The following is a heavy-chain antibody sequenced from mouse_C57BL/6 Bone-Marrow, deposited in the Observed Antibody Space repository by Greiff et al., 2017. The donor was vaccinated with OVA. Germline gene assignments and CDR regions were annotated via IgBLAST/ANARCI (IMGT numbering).Heavy chain of an antibody. J-gene: IGHJ2*01. Sequence: VQLKQSGAELVRPGASVKLSCTASGFNIKDYYMHWVKQRPEQGLEWIGRIDPEDGDTEYAPKFQGKATMTADISSNTAYLQLSSLTSEDTAVYYCTTEGNYPFDYWGQGTTLTVSS. D-gene: IGHD2-1*01. CDR2: IDPEDGDT. V-gene: IGHV14-1*01. CDR3: TTEGNYPFDY. CDR1: GFNIKDYY.